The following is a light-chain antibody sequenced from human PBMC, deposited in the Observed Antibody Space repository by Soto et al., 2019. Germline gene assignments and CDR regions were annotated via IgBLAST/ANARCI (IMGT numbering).Light chain of an antibody. J-gene: IGLJ3*02. CDR3: SSYAGSKTL. CDR1: SSDVGNYNY. CDR2: EVS. V-gene: IGLV2-8*01. Sequence: QSALTQPLSASGSPGQSVTISCTGTSSDVGNYNYVSWYQQHPGKAPKLMIYEVSKRPSGVPDRFSGSKSGNTASLTVSGLQAEDEADYYCSSYAGSKTLFGGGTKLTVI.